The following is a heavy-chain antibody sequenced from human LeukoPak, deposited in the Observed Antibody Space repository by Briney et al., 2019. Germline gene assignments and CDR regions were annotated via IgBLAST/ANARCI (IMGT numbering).Heavy chain of an antibody. Sequence: GGSLRLSCVAAGFTFRSYEMNWVRQAPGKGLEWVSYISGSGSTIYYADSVKGRFTISRDNAKNSLYLQMNSLRAEDTAVYYCKGYYDSSGYKAYWGQGTLVTVSS. CDR3: KGYYDSSGYKAY. D-gene: IGHD3-22*01. CDR2: ISGSGSTI. J-gene: IGHJ4*02. V-gene: IGHV3-48*03. CDR1: GFTFRSYE.